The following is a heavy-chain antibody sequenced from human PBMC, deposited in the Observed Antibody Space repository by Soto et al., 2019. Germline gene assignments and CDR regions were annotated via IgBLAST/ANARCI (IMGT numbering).Heavy chain of an antibody. D-gene: IGHD2-2*01. V-gene: IGHV3-23*01. Sequence: VGALRRSDEPCGVTLSSYPRSRVRQDPGKGLEWVSSISVSGGSTYYADSVKGRFTISRDNSKNTLYLQMNSLRAEDTAVYYCAKDPLSDCSSTSCYYYSGMAVWGQGTTVTVSS. J-gene: IGHJ6*02. CDR1: GVTLSSYP. CDR2: ISVSGGST. CDR3: AKDPLSDCSSTSCYYYSGMAV.